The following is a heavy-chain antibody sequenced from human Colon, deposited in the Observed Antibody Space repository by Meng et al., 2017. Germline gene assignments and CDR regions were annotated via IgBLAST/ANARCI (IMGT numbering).Heavy chain of an antibody. Sequence: VQARKAGPGLVKTSRPLSLTCTGAGYSISIYIWWRWVRQRPGKGMEWIGEVYHRGDTNYNTSLKSRVDISVDKSKNQFYLSLFSVTAADTAVYYCGRDQGRELINHWGQGTLVTVSS. V-gene: IGHV4-4*02. J-gene: IGHJ4*02. CDR2: VYHRGDT. CDR1: GYSISIYIW. D-gene: IGHD1-7*01. CDR3: GRDQGRELINH.